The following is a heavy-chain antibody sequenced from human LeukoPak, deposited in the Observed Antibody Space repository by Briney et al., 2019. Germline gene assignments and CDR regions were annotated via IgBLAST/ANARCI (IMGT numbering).Heavy chain of an antibody. Sequence: SLRLSCAASGFTFSSIGMNLVRQGPGNGLEWVSYITTSGSTTYYADSVKGRFTISRDNAKNSLFLQMNSLRAEDTAVYYCAREAYDSSLYWGQGTLVTVSS. CDR2: ITTSGSTT. CDR1: GFTFSSIG. CDR3: AREAYDSSLY. D-gene: IGHD3-22*01. J-gene: IGHJ4*02. V-gene: IGHV3-48*03.